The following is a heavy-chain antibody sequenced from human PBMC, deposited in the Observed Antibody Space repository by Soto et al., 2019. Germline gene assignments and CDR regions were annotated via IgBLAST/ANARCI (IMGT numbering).Heavy chain of an antibody. V-gene: IGHV3-48*03. CDR2: ISSSDNTI. CDR3: ARESSSSGWLEY. D-gene: IGHD6-19*01. Sequence: PGGSLRLSCVASGFTFSDYEMSWVRQAPGKGLEWVSYISSSDNTIHYADSVKGRFTISRGYARNSLYLQMASLRAEDTAVYYCARESSSSGWLEYWGQGTLVTVSS. J-gene: IGHJ4*02. CDR1: GFTFSDYE.